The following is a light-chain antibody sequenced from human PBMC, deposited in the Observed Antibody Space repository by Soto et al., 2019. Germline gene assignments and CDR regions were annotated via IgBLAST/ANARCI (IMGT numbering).Light chain of an antibody. CDR2: TNS. Sequence: QPVLTQPPSASGTPGQRVTISCSGSSSNIGSNTVKWYQHLPGTAPKLLIYTNSQRPSGVPDRFSGSKSGTSASLAFSGLQSEDEADYYCAAWDDSLNGLVFGTGTKVTVL. CDR1: SSNIGSNT. V-gene: IGLV1-44*01. J-gene: IGLJ1*01. CDR3: AAWDDSLNGLV.